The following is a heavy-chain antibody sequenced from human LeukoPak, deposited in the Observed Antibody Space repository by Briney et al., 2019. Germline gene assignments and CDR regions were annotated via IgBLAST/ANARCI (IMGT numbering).Heavy chain of an antibody. D-gene: IGHD4-17*01. J-gene: IGHJ1*01. CDR2: ISSSSSTI. V-gene: IGHV3-48*01. Sequence: YPGGSLRLSCAASGFTFSSYSMNWVRQAPGKGLEWVSYISSSSSTIYYADSVKGRFTISRDNAKNSLYLQMNSLRAKDTAVYYCATPDTTVTTFSEYFQHWGQGTLVTVSS. CDR3: ATPDTTVTTFSEYFQH. CDR1: GFTFSSYS.